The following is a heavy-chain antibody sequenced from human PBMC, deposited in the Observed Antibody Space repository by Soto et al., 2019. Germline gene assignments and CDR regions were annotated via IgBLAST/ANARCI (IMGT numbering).Heavy chain of an antibody. CDR1: GYNLTSYG. J-gene: IGHJ6*02. CDR3: AREWEYSGFDVDYYHYGMDV. D-gene: IGHD5-12*01. CDR2: ISPYNGNT. Sequence: QVQLMQSGAEVKKPGASVRVSCKASGYNLTSYGISWVRQAPGQGLEWMGWISPYNGNTNYAQKFQGRVTVTTDTSTSTAYMDLRSLRSDDTAVYYCAREWEYSGFDVDYYHYGMDVWGQGTTVTVSS. V-gene: IGHV1-18*01.